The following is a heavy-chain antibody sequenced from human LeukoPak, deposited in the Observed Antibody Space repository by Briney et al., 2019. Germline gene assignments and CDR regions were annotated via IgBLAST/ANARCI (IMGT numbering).Heavy chain of an antibody. V-gene: IGHV4-59*01. CDR1: GGSISSYY. Sequence: KTSETLSLTCTVSGGSISSYYWSWIRQPPGKGLEWIGYIYYSGSTNYNPSLKSRVTISVDTSKNQFSLKLSSVTAADTAVYYCARTISSSWYRPYFDYWGQGTLATVSS. D-gene: IGHD6-13*01. CDR2: IYYSGST. CDR3: ARTISSSWYRPYFDY. J-gene: IGHJ4*02.